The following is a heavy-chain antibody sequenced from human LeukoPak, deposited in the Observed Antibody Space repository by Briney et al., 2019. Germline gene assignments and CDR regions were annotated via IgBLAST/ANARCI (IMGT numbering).Heavy chain of an antibody. D-gene: IGHD2-21*02. J-gene: IGHJ4*02. CDR2: IYYSGST. V-gene: IGHV4-59*08. CDR3: ARLAYCGGDCFFHFDY. Sequence: PSETLSLTCTVSGGSISSYYWSWIRQPPGKGLEWIGYIYYSGSTNYNPSLKSRVTISVDTSKNQFSLKLSSVTAADTAVYYCARLAYCGGDCFFHFDYWGQGTLVTVSS. CDR1: GGSISSYY.